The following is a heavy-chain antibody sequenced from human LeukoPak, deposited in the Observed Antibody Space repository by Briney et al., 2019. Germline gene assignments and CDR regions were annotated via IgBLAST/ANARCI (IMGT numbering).Heavy chain of an antibody. D-gene: IGHD4-17*01. Sequence: PGGPLRLSCAASGFTFSDYYMSWIRQAPGKGLEWVSYISSSGSTIYYADSVKGRFTISRDNAKNSLYLQMNSLRAEDTAVYYCARDPGYGDYVGWFDPWGQGTLVTVSS. CDR1: GFTFSDYY. CDR2: ISSSGSTI. CDR3: ARDPGYGDYVGWFDP. V-gene: IGHV3-11*04. J-gene: IGHJ5*02.